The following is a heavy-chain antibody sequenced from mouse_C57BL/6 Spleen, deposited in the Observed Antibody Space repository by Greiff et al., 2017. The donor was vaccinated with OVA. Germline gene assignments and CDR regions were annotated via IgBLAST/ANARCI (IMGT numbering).Heavy chain of an antibody. V-gene: IGHV1-26*01. J-gene: IGHJ2*01. CDR3: ARGGYYYEGTDY. D-gene: IGHD1-1*01. CDR1: GYTFTDYY. CDR2: INPNNGGT. Sequence: EVQLQQSGPELVKPGASVKISCKASGYTFTDYYMNWVKQSHGKSLEWIGDINPNNGGTSYNQKFKGKATLTVDKSSSTAYMELRSLTSEDSAVYYCARGGYYYEGTDYWGQGTTLTVSS.